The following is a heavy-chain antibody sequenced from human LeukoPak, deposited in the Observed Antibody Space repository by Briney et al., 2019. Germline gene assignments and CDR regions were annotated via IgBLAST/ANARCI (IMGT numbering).Heavy chain of an antibody. D-gene: IGHD6-19*01. CDR3: AKDVGAVAAGAFDI. CDR1: GFTFSSFA. V-gene: IGHV3-9*01. Sequence: GGSLRLSCAASGFTFSSFAMSWVRQAPGKGLEWVSGISWNSGSIGYADSVKGRFTISRDNAKNSLYLQMNSLRAEDTALYYCAKDVGAVAAGAFDIWGQGTMVTVSS. J-gene: IGHJ3*02. CDR2: ISWNSGSI.